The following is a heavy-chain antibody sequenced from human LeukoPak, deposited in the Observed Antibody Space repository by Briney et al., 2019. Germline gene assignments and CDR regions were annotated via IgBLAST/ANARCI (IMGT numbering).Heavy chain of an antibody. Sequence: PGGSLILSCAASGFTFSSFGLHWVRQAPGKGLEWVAVIWYDGNGKYYADSVKGRFTISRDNSKNTLNLQMNSLRAEDTAVYYCARDISSSLDAFDIWGQGTMVTVSS. CDR2: IWYDGNGK. J-gene: IGHJ3*02. CDR3: ARDISSSLDAFDI. D-gene: IGHD6-13*01. CDR1: GFTFSSFG. V-gene: IGHV3-33*01.